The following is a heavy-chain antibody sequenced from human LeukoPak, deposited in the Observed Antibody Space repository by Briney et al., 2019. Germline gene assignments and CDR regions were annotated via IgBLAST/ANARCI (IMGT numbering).Heavy chain of an antibody. CDR3: ARNRGYSYGYPFDY. V-gene: IGHV4-59*08. J-gene: IGHJ4*02. CDR1: GGSIGSYY. CDR2: IYYSGST. D-gene: IGHD5-18*01. Sequence: PSETLSLTCTVSGGSIGSYYWSWIRQPPGKGLEWIGYIYYSGSTNYNPSLKSRVTISVDTSKNQFSLKLSSVTAADTAVYYCARNRGYSYGYPFDYWGQGTLVTVSS.